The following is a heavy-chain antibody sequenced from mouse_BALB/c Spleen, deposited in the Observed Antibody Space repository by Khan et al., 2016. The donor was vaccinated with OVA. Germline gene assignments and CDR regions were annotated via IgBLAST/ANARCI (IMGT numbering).Heavy chain of an antibody. V-gene: IGHV1-63*02. CDR1: GYTFTNYW. Sequence: QVQLQQSGAELVRPGTSVKMSCTAAGYTFTNYWIGWVKQRPGHGLEWIGDIFPGGGYTNYNEKFKGKATLTADTSSSTAYMQLSSLTSEDSAIYYCVRRGAARATWDYIDYWGQGTTLTVSS. CDR3: VRRGAARATWDYIDY. CDR2: IFPGGGYT. J-gene: IGHJ2*01. D-gene: IGHD3-1*01.